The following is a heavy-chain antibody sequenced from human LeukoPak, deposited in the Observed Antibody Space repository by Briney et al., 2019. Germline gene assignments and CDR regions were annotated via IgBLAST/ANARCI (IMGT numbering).Heavy chain of an antibody. D-gene: IGHD6-19*01. J-gene: IGHJ4*02. CDR1: GGSISSYY. Sequence: SETLSLTCTVSGGSISSYYWSWIRQPPGKGLEWIGYIYYSGSTNYNPSLKSRVTISVDTSKNQFSLKLSSVTAADTAVYYCARISGWYGSDYWGQGTLVTVSS. CDR3: ARISGWYGSDY. CDR2: IYYSGST. V-gene: IGHV4-59*01.